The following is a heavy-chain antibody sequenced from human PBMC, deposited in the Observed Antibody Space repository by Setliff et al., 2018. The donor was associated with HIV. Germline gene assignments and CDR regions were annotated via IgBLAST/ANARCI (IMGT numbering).Heavy chain of an antibody. V-gene: IGHV4-39*01. CDR1: GGSVIKDNFY. J-gene: IGHJ6*03. Sequence: SETLSLTCSVSGGSVIKDNFYWGWIRQAPAKGLEWIGTLYDTGRTYYNPPLKSRVSIFVDTTKNEFSLNLRSVTAADTAVYFCVNSGYDGDYYYYYMDVWSKGTTVTVSS. CDR3: VNSGYDGDYYYYYMDV. D-gene: IGHD5-12*01. CDR2: LYDTGRT.